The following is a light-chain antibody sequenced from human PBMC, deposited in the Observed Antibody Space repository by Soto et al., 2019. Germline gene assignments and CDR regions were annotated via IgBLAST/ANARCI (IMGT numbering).Light chain of an antibody. J-gene: IGLJ1*01. V-gene: IGLV2-14*01. CDR1: SSDVGDYNY. CDR2: EVN. CDR3: SSYTSSSTYV. Sequence: QSALTQPASVSGSPGQSFTISCTGASSDVGDYNYVSWYQHHPGKAPKLLIYEVNNRPSGVSDRFSGSKSGNVASLTISWLQAEDEADYYCSSYTSSSTYVFGTGTKLTVL.